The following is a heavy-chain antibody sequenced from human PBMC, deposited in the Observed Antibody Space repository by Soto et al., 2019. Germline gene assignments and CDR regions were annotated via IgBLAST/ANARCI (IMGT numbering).Heavy chain of an antibody. CDR3: ARVLGGGYCTNGVCFFDY. D-gene: IGHD2-8*01. J-gene: IGHJ4*02. CDR2: IIPIFGTA. Sequence: QVQLVQSGAEVKKPGSSVKVSCKPSGGTFSSYAISWVRQAPGQGLEWMGGIIPIFGTANYAQKFQGRVTITADKSTSTAYMELSSLRSEDTAVYYCARVLGGGYCTNGVCFFDYWGQGTLVTVSS. CDR1: GGTFSSYA. V-gene: IGHV1-69*06.